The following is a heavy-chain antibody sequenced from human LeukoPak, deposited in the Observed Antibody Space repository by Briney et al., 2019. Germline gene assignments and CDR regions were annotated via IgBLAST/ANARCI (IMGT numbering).Heavy chain of an antibody. V-gene: IGHV6-1*01. CDR2: TYYRSKWYN. CDR1: GDSVSGNSAV. J-gene: IGHJ5*01. D-gene: IGHD3-10*01. CDR3: ASGSFFGS. Sequence: SQTLSLTCAISGDSVSGNSAVWSWIRQSPSRGPKWLGRTYYRSKWYNDYAVSVKSRITINPDTSKNQFSLQLNSVTPEDMAVYYCASGSFFGSWGQGTLVIVSS.